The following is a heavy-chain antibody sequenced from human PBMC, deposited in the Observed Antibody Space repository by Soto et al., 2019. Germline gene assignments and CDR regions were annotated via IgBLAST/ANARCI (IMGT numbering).Heavy chain of an antibody. CDR2: IYYSGST. V-gene: IGHV4-59*01. CDR1: GGSISSYY. Sequence: SSETLSLTCTVSGGSISSYYWSWIRQPPGKGLEWIGYIYYSGSTNYNPSLKSRVTISVDTSKNQFSLKLSSVTAADTAVYYCARTYGSGSIYASEFDYWGQGTLVTVSS. D-gene: IGHD3-10*01. J-gene: IGHJ4*02. CDR3: ARTYGSGSIYASEFDY.